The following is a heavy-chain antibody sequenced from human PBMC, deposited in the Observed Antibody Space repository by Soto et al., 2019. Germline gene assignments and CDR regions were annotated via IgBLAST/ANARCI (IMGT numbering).Heavy chain of an antibody. V-gene: IGHV5-51*01. Sequence: PGESLKISCKGSGYSFTSYWIGWVRQMPGKGLEWMGIIYPGDSDTRYSPSFQGQVTISADKSISTAYLQWSSLKASDTATYYWARHSYGSGSYDYYYYGMDVWGQGTTVTVSS. J-gene: IGHJ6*02. CDR2: IYPGDSDT. D-gene: IGHD3-10*01. CDR1: GYSFTSYW. CDR3: ARHSYGSGSYDYYYYGMDV.